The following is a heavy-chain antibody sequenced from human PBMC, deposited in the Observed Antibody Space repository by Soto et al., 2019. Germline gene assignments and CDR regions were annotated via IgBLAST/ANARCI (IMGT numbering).Heavy chain of an antibody. CDR1: GYTFTSYA. J-gene: IGHJ6*02. CDR2: INAGNGNT. D-gene: IGHD6-13*01. CDR3: ARSPAALASYYYYGMDV. Sequence: ASVKVSCKASGYTFTSYAMHWVRQAPGQRLEWMGWINAGNGNTKYSQKFQGRVTITRDTSASTAYMELSSLRSEDTAVYYCARSPAALASYYYYGMDVWGQGTTVSGSS. V-gene: IGHV1-3*01.